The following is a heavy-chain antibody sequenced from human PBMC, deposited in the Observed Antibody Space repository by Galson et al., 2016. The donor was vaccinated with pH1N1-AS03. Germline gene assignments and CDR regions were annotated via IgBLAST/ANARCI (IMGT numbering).Heavy chain of an antibody. Sequence: SLRLSCAASGFTFSDYYMSWIRQAPGKGLEWVSYISSSGATIYYADSLRGRFTISRDNSKNTLYLQMNSLRAEDTAVYYCAKDKDSYYGPDYWGQGTLVTVSS. CDR2: ISSSGATI. CDR1: GFTFSDYY. V-gene: IGHV3-11*04. D-gene: IGHD1-26*01. J-gene: IGHJ4*02. CDR3: AKDKDSYYGPDY.